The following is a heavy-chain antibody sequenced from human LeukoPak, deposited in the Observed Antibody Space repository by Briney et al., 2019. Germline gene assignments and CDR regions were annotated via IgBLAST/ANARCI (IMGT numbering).Heavy chain of an antibody. CDR2: IYHSGST. CDR3: AGIAAADNY. Sequence: SETLSLTCTVSGYSISSGYYWGWIRQPPGKGLEWIGSIYHSGSTYYNPSLKSRVTISVDTSKNQFSLKLSSVTAADTAVYYCAGIAAADNYWGQGTLVTVSS. CDR1: GYSISSGYY. V-gene: IGHV4-38-2*02. J-gene: IGHJ4*02. D-gene: IGHD6-13*01.